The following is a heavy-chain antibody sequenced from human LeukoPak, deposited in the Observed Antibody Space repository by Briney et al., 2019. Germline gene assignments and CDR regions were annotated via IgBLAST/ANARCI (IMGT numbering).Heavy chain of an antibody. D-gene: IGHD5-12*01. J-gene: IGHJ4*02. Sequence: GGSLRLSCAASGFTFSSYSMNWVRQAPGKGLEWVSSISSSSSYIYYADSVKGRFTISRDNAKNSLYLQMNSLRAEDTAVYYCVKGGYDYIEIAYFDYWGQGALVTVSS. CDR2: ISSSSSYI. CDR1: GFTFSSYS. CDR3: VKGGYDYIEIAYFDY. V-gene: IGHV3-21*04.